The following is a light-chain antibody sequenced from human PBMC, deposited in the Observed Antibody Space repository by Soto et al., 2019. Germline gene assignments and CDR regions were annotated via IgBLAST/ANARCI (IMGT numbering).Light chain of an antibody. CDR3: SSYTSSSPLVV. CDR2: EVS. CDR1: SSDVGGYNY. J-gene: IGLJ2*01. Sequence: QSALTQPASVSGSPGQSITISCTGTSSDVGGYNYVSWYQQHSGKAPKLMIYEVSNRPSGVSNRFSGSKSGNTASLTISGLQAEDEADYYCSSYTSSSPLVVFGGGTKLTVL. V-gene: IGLV2-14*01.